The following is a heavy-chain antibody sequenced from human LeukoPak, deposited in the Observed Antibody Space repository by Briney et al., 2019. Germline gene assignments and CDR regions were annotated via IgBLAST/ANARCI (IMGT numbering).Heavy chain of an antibody. Sequence: SETLSLTCTVSGGSITNYYWSWIRQPPGKGLGWIGYVYYSGSTNYNPSLKSRVTISVDTSKNQFSLKLSSVTAADTAVYYCAATMVRGVHTHFDYWGQGTLVTVSP. J-gene: IGHJ4*02. D-gene: IGHD3-10*01. CDR1: GGSITNYY. CDR2: VYYSGST. V-gene: IGHV4-59*08. CDR3: AATMVRGVHTHFDY.